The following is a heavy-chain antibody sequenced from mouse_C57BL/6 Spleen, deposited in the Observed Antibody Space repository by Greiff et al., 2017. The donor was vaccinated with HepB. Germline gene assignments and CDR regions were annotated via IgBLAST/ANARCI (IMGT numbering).Heavy chain of an antibody. Sequence: QVTLKECGPGILQSSQTLSLTCSFSGFSLSTSGMGVSWIRQPSGKGLEWLAHIYWDDDKRYNPSLKSRLTISKDTSRNQVFLKITSVDTADTATYYCARRRNAMDYWGQGTSVTVSS. CDR1: GFSLSTSGMG. J-gene: IGHJ4*01. CDR2: IYWDDDK. CDR3: ARRRNAMDY. V-gene: IGHV8-12*01.